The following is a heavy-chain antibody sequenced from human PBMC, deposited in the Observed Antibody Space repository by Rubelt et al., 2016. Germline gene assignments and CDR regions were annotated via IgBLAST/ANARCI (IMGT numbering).Heavy chain of an antibody. Sequence: GRVTITADKSTSTAYMELSSLRSEDTAVYYCARSRGSSSWDFDYWGQGTLVTVSS. V-gene: IGHV1-69*02. D-gene: IGHD6-13*01. CDR3: ARSRGSSSWDFDY. J-gene: IGHJ4*02.